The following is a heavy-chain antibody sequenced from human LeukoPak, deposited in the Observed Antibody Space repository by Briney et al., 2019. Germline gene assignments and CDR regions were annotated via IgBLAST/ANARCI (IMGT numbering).Heavy chain of an antibody. Sequence: QPGGSLRLSCAASGFPFNSFWMHWVRQAPGKGLVWVSDMNEYSTTIRYADSVKGRFTISRDNAKNTLYLQMNSLRAEDTAVYYCAKEPPLGWGQGTLVTVSS. CDR1: GFPFNSFW. V-gene: IGHV3-74*01. J-gene: IGHJ4*02. D-gene: IGHD3-10*01. CDR2: MNEYSTTI. CDR3: AKEPPLG.